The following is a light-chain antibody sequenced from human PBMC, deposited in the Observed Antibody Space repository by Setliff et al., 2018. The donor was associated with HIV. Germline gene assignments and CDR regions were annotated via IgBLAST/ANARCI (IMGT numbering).Light chain of an antibody. CDR3: GSYAGTNNNLYV. J-gene: IGLJ1*01. V-gene: IGLV2-8*01. Sequence: QSALTQPPAASGSLGQSVTISCTGTSNDVGYYDRVSWYQQYPGKAPKVMIYEVSKRPSGVPDRFSGSKSGNTASLTVSGLQAEDEADYYCGSYAGTNNNLYVFGTGTKVTVL. CDR1: SNDVGYYDR. CDR2: EVS.